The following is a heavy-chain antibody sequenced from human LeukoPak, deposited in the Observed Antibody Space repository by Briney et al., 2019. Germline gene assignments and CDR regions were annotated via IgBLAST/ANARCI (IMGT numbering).Heavy chain of an antibody. CDR2: ISYDGSNK. Sequence: PGRSLRLSCAASGFTFSSYGMHWVRQAPGKGLEWVAVISYDGSNKHYADSVKGRFTISRDNSKNTLYLQMNSLRAEDTAVYYCASTPGDVVYWGQGTLVTVSS. CDR1: GFTFSSYG. CDR3: ASTPGDVVY. V-gene: IGHV3-30*03. J-gene: IGHJ4*02. D-gene: IGHD7-27*01.